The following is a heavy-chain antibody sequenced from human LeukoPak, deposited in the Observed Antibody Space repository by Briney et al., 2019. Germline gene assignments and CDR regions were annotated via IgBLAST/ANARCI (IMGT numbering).Heavy chain of an antibody. CDR2: ISSGAGT. J-gene: IGHJ6*02. D-gene: IGHD1-26*01. Sequence: GGSLRLSCAASGFTFSSHAMSWVRQAPGKGLEWVSSISSGAGTYYADSVKGRFTISRDNSKNTLYLQMNSLRAEDTAVYHCATELQEDYYYGMDVWGQGTTVTVSS. V-gene: IGHV3-23*01. CDR3: ATELQEDYYYGMDV. CDR1: GFTFSSHA.